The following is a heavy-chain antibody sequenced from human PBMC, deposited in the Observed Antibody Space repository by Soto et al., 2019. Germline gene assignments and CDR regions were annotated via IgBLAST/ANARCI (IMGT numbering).Heavy chain of an antibody. V-gene: IGHV1-18*01. CDR1: GYTFTSYG. Sequence: QVQLVQSGAEVKKPGASVKVSCKASGYTFTSYGISWVRQAPGQGLEWMGWISAYNGNTNYAQKLQGRVTMTTDTSASTGYMELRSLGSDDTAVYYCARGVGYCSSTSCPHPLDNWGQGTLVTVSS. CDR2: ISAYNGNT. CDR3: ARGVGYCSSTSCPHPLDN. J-gene: IGHJ4*02. D-gene: IGHD2-2*01.